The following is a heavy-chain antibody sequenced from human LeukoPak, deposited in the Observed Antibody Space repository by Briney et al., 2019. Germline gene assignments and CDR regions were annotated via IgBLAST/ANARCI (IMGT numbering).Heavy chain of an antibody. J-gene: IGHJ4*02. Sequence: PGGSLRLSCAASGFSLSGYGMHWVRQAPGEGLEWVAVISYDGSKKYYADSVKGRFTISRDNPKNTQYLEMNSLKAEDTAVYYCARVRAAHYYDYWGQGTLVTVSS. D-gene: IGHD6-6*01. CDR3: ARVRAAHYYDY. CDR1: GFSLSGYG. CDR2: ISYDGSKK. V-gene: IGHV3-30-3*01.